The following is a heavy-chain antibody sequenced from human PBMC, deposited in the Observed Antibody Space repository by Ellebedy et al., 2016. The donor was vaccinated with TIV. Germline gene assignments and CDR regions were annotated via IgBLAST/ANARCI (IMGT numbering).Heavy chain of an antibody. CDR3: ARVRRDGSAAY. V-gene: IGHV3-21*01. J-gene: IGHJ4*02. D-gene: IGHD5-24*01. Sequence: DSVRGRFAISRDNAKNSLYLQMNSLRAEDTAVYYCARVRRDGSAAYWGQGTLVTVSS.